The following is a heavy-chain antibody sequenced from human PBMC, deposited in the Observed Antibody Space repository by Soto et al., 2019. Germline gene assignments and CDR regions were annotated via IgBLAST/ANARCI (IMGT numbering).Heavy chain of an antibody. J-gene: IGHJ4*02. CDR3: ARGMTTVTTFDY. CDR1: GGSISSGGYS. V-gene: IGHV4-30-2*01. CDR2: IYHSGST. D-gene: IGHD4-17*01. Sequence: SETLSLTCAVSGGSISSGGYSCNWIRQPPGKGLEWIGYIYHSGSTYYNPSLKSRVAISVDRSKNQFSLKLSSVTAADTAVYYCARGMTTVTTFDYWGQGTQVTVSS.